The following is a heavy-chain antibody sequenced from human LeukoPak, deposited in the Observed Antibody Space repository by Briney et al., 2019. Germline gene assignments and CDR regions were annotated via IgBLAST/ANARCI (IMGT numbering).Heavy chain of an antibody. Sequence: GGSLRLSCVASGFTFSSYWMSWVRQAPGKGLEWVANIKQDGSEKYYVDSVKGRFTISRGNSKNTLYLQMNSLRAEDTAVYYCARRSGIAVAGAFDYWGQGTLVTVSS. V-gene: IGHV3-7*03. CDR1: GFTFSSYW. CDR3: ARRSGIAVAGAFDY. D-gene: IGHD6-19*01. CDR2: IKQDGSEK. J-gene: IGHJ4*02.